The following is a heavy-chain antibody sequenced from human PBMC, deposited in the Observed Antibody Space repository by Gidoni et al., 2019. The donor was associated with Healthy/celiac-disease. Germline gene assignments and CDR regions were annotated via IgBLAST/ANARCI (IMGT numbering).Heavy chain of an antibody. D-gene: IGHD2-21*02. CDR1: GFTFTSYA. J-gene: IGHJ4*02. CDR3: AKGNEHIVVVTAILDY. Sequence: EVQLLESGGGLVQPGGSLRLSCAASGFTFTSYAMSWVRQAPGRGPEWVAAMSGSGGSTYYADSVKGRFTISRDNSKNTLYLQMNSLRAEDTAVYYCAKGNEHIVVVTAILDYWGQGTLVTVSS. V-gene: IGHV3-23*01. CDR2: MSGSGGST.